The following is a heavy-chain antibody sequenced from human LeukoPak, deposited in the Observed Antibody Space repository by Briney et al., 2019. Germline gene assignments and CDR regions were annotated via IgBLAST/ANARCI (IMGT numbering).Heavy chain of an antibody. D-gene: IGHD5-24*01. J-gene: IGHJ4*02. Sequence: ASVKVSCKASGYTFTSYAMNWVRQAPGQGLEWMGIINPSGGSTSYAQKFQGRVTMTRDTSTSTVYMELSSLRSEDTAVYYCARDQTEDGYNYYFDYWGQGTLVTVSS. CDR1: GYTFTSYA. CDR2: INPSGGST. CDR3: ARDQTEDGYNYYFDY. V-gene: IGHV1-46*01.